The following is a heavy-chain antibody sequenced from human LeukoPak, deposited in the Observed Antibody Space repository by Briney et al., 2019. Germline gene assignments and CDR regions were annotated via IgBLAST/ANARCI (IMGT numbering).Heavy chain of an antibody. D-gene: IGHD6-6*01. J-gene: IGHJ3*02. Sequence: SVKVSCKASGYTFTYRYLHWVRQAPGQALEWMGWITPFNGNTNYAQRFQDRVTITRDRSMSTAYMELSSLRSEDTAMYYCARSGWRSSSHGAFDIWGQGTMVTVSS. CDR1: GYTFTYRY. CDR3: ARSGWRSSSHGAFDI. V-gene: IGHV1-45*02. CDR2: ITPFNGNT.